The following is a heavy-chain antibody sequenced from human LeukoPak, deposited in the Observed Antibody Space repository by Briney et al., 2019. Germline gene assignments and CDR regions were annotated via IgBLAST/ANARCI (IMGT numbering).Heavy chain of an antibody. CDR3: AKDRSIGTYYTFDH. Sequence: GGSLRLSCAASGFTFTNYAMTWVRQAPGKGLEWVSSISASGVMTYYADSVKGRFTVSRDTSKNSLYLQMSSLTAADTAVYYCAKDRSIGTYYTFDHWGQGTLVTVSS. CDR2: ISASGVMT. V-gene: IGHV3-23*01. CDR1: GFTFTNYA. J-gene: IGHJ4*02. D-gene: IGHD1-26*01.